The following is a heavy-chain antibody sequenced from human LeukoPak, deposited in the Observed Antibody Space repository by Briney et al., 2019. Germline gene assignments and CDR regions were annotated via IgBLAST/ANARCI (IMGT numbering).Heavy chain of an antibody. CDR1: GYTFTRYY. V-gene: IGHV1-2*02. J-gene: IGHJ3*02. Sequence: ASVKVSCKASGYTFTRYYMHWVRQAPGQGREWMGWINPNSGGTNYAQKFQGRVTMTRDTSISTAYMELSRLRSDDTAVYYCARGRGDRDAFDIWGQGTMVTVSS. CDR3: ARGRGDRDAFDI. D-gene: IGHD2-21*02. CDR2: INPNSGGT.